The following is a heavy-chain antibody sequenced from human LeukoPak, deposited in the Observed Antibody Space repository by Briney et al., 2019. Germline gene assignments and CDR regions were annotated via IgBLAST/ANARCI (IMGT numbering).Heavy chain of an antibody. D-gene: IGHD3-22*01. CDR1: GFTFGDYA. J-gene: IGHJ4*02. CDR3: TTEDYDSSASTGFDY. CDR2: IRSKAYGETA. Sequence: GGSLRLSCTASGFTFGDYAMSWIRQAPGKGLEWVGFIRSKAYGETADYAASVKGRFTISRDDSKAIAYLQMNSLKTEDTAVYYCTTEDYDSSASTGFDYWGQGTLVTVSS. V-gene: IGHV3-49*03.